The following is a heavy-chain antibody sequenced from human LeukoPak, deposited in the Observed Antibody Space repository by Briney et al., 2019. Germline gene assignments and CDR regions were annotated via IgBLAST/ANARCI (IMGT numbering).Heavy chain of an antibody. CDR1: GYTFTKYA. V-gene: IGHV1-18*01. Sequence: ASVKVSCKTSGYTFTKYAISWVRQAPGQGLEWMGWISTYDGGTHYAQKFQGRVTMTTDTSTTTAYMELRNLRSDDTAVYYCARDPTNTVGRNVYFDYWGQGTLVTVSS. D-gene: IGHD2-8*02. J-gene: IGHJ4*02. CDR2: ISTYDGGT. CDR3: ARDPTNTVGRNVYFDY.